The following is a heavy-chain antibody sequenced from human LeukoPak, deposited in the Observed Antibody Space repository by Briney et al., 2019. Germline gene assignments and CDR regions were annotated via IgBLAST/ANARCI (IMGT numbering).Heavy chain of an antibody. D-gene: IGHD6-6*01. CDR3: ARELLRGYSSSPNWFDP. J-gene: IGHJ5*02. Sequence: PSETLSLTCAVYGGSFSGYYWSWIRQPPGKELEWTGEINHSGSTNYNPSLKSRVTISVDTSKNQFSLKLSSVTAADTAVYYCARELLRGYSSSPNWFDPWGQGTLVTVSS. V-gene: IGHV4-34*01. CDR1: GGSFSGYY. CDR2: INHSGST.